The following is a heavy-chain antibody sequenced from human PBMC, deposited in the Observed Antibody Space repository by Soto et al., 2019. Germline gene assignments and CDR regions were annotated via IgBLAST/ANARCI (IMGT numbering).Heavy chain of an antibody. D-gene: IGHD3-16*01. Sequence: QPGGSLRLSCAASGFTFSSYWMHWVRQAPGKGLVWVSRINSDGSSTNYADSVKGRFTISRDNAKNTLYLQMNSLRVEDTAVYYCARRPPGGGFYGMDVWGQGTTVTVSS. CDR3: ARRPPGGGFYGMDV. CDR1: GFTFSSYW. V-gene: IGHV3-74*01. J-gene: IGHJ6*02. CDR2: INSDGSST.